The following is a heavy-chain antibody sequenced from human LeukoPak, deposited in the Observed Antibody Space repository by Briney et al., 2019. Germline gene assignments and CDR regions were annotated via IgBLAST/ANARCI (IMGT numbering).Heavy chain of an antibody. Sequence: ASVKVSCKASGYTFTGYYMHWVRQAPGHGLEWMGWINPNSGATNYAHKLQGRVTMTSDTSITIAYMDLSRLISDDTAVYYCARERVRGVIDYWGQGTLVTVSS. V-gene: IGHV1-2*07. J-gene: IGHJ4*02. D-gene: IGHD3-10*01. CDR2: INPNSGAT. CDR1: GYTFTGYY. CDR3: ARERVRGVIDY.